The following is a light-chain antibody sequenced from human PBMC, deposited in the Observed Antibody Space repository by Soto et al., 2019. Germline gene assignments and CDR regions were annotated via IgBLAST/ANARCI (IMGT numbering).Light chain of an antibody. J-gene: IGKJ1*01. CDR3: QHYKNYSPA. V-gene: IGKV3-20*01. CDR2: GAS. Sequence: EIMLTQSPVPLSLWPGEGATLSSSATQSVAGRYLAWYQQTPGRTPRLLIYGASTRATGIPDRFSGCGSGTEFTLTINRLEPEDFATYYCQHYKNYSPAFGQGTKVDIK. CDR1: QSVAGRY.